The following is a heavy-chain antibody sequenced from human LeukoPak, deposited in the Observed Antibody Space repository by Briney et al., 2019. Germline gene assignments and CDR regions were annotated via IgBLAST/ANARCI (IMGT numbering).Heavy chain of an antibody. D-gene: IGHD2-21*01. V-gene: IGHV4-34*12. J-gene: IGHJ5*01. CDR2: IFYSGTT. Sequence: SETLSLTCAVYGGSFSGYYWSWIRQPPGKGLEWIGSIFYSGTTYYTPSLKSRVTLSLDTSKNHFSLSLTSVTAADTAVYYCARQIAVVEPTDPNWFDSWGQGTLVTVSS. CDR3: ARQIAVVEPTDPNWFDS. CDR1: GGSFSGYY.